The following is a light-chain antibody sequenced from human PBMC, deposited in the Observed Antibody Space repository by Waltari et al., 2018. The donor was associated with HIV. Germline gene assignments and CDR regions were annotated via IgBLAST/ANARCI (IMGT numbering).Light chain of an antibody. V-gene: IGLV2-14*01. J-gene: IGLJ2*01. CDR1: SSAVGAYDF. CDR2: EVS. Sequence: QSALTQPASVSGSPGQSITVSCPGTSSAVGAYDFVSWYQQTPGTAPKLVLYEVSYRPSGISNRFSGSKSGNTASLTISGLQTEDEADYYCSSFTTSNYLLFGGGTKVTVL. CDR3: SSFTTSNYLL.